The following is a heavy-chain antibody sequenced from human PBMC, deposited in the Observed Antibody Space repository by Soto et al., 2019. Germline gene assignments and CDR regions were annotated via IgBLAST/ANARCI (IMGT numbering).Heavy chain of an antibody. CDR1: GFTFSSYA. Sequence: EVQLLESGGGLVQPGGSLRLSCAASGFTFSSYAMSWVRQAPGKGLEWVSAISGSGGSTYYADSVKGRFTISRNKSKNTLYLQMNSLRAEDTAVYYCAKGTGFHPLGRWIDYWGQGTLVTVSS. CDR2: ISGSGGST. D-gene: IGHD3-10*01. J-gene: IGHJ4*02. V-gene: IGHV3-23*01. CDR3: AKGTGFHPLGRWIDY.